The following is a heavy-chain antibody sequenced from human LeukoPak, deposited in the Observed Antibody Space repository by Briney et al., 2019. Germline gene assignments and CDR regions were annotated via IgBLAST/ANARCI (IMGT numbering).Heavy chain of an antibody. CDR1: GFTFSSYG. D-gene: IGHD1-20*01. V-gene: IGHV3-21*01. CDR3: ARDPPFIIGTTFFDY. J-gene: IGHJ4*02. Sequence: GGSLRLSCAASGFTFSSYGMHWVRQAPGKGLEWVSSISTSSTYIYYADSVKGRFTISRDNAKNSLYLQMNSLRAEDTAVYYCARDPPFIIGTTFFDYWGQGTLVTVSS. CDR2: ISTSSTYI.